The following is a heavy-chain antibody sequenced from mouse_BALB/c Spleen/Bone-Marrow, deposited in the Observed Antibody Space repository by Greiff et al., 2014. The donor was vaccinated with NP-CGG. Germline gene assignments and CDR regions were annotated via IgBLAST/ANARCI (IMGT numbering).Heavy chain of an antibody. CDR2: INPITGYI. Sequence: QVQLQQSRAELAKPGASVQLSCKASGYTFTSYWMHWVKQRPGQGLEWIGYINPITGYIEYNQKFKDKATLTADRYSSTAYMQLRRLTSEDSAVYYCARSKYGNYVGFDYWGQGTTLTVSS. D-gene: IGHD2-10*02. V-gene: IGHV1-7*01. CDR3: ARSKYGNYVGFDY. J-gene: IGHJ2*01. CDR1: GYTFTSYW.